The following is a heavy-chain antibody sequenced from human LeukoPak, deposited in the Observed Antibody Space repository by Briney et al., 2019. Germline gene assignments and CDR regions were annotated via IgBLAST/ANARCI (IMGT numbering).Heavy chain of an antibody. CDR2: ISSSSSYI. D-gene: IGHD3-3*01. V-gene: IGHV3-21*04. J-gene: IGHJ2*01. CDR3: AKVPYYDFWSGSPYWYFDL. CDR1: GFTFSSYS. Sequence: GGSLRLSCAASGFTFSSYSMNWVRQAPGKGLEWVSSISSSSSYIYYADSVKGRFTISRDNAKNSLYLQMNSLRAEDTALYYCAKVPYYDFWSGSPYWYFDLWGRGTLVTVSS.